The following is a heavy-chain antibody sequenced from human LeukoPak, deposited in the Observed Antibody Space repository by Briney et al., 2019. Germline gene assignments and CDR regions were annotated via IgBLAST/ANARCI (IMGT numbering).Heavy chain of an antibody. CDR3: ARAAMGDYYYMDV. D-gene: IGHD5-18*01. CDR1: GYTFTGYY. Sequence: ASVKVSCKASGYTFTGYYMHWVRQAPGQGLEWMGWINLNSGGTNYAQKFQGRVTMTRDTSISTAYMELSRLRSDDTAVYYCARAAMGDYYYMDVWGKGTTVTVSS. J-gene: IGHJ6*03. CDR2: INLNSGGT. V-gene: IGHV1-2*02.